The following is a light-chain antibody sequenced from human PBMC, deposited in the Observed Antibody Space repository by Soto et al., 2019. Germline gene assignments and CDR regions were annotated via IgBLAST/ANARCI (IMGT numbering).Light chain of an antibody. CDR2: EVG. Sequence: QSVLTQPASVSGSPGQSITISCTITSSDVGGYNYVSWYLQHPGKAPKLLIYEVGYRPSGVSNRFSGSKSGNTASLTISGLQAEDEADYYFTSYTSANSVVFGGGTKVTVL. CDR1: SSDVGGYNY. J-gene: IGLJ2*01. CDR3: TSYTSANSVV. V-gene: IGLV2-14*01.